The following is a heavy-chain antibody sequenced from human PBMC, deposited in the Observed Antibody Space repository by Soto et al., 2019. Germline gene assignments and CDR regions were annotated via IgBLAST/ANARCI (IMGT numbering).Heavy chain of an antibody. CDR2: IIPIFGTA. D-gene: IGHD6-19*01. CDR3: ASSNRQWLGTTTRTWDY. V-gene: IGHV1-69*12. Sequence: QVQLVQSGAEVKKPGSSVKVSCKASGGTFSSYAISWVRQAPGQGLEWMGGIIPIFGTANYAQKFQGRVTITADESTSTAYMELSSLRSEDTAVYYCASSNRQWLGTTTRTWDYWGQGTLVTVSS. J-gene: IGHJ4*02. CDR1: GGTFSSYA.